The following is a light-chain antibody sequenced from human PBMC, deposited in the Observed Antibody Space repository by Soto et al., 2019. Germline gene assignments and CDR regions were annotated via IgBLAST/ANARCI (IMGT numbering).Light chain of an antibody. J-gene: IGLJ1*01. CDR1: SSDVGGYNY. CDR2: DVS. Sequence: QSVLTQPASVSGSPGQSITISCTGTSSDVGGYNYVSWYQQHPGKAPKLMIYDVSNRPSVVSNRFSGSKSGNTASLTISGLQAEDEADYYCSSYTSSSTLLYVFGTGTKLTVL. V-gene: IGLV2-14*01. CDR3: SSYTSSSTLLYV.